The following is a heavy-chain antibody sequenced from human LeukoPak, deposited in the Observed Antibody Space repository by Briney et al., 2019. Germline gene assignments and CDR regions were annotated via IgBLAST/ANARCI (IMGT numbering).Heavy chain of an antibody. D-gene: IGHD2-2*01. CDR3: ARQQGYCSSTSCYDYGY. CDR1: GYTFTSYG. CDR2: ISAYNGNT. V-gene: IGHV1-18*01. J-gene: IGHJ4*02. Sequence: ASVKVSCKASGYTFTSYGISWVRQAPGQGLEWMGWISAYNGNTNYAQKLQGRVTMTTDTSTSTAYMELRSLRSDDTAVYYCARQQGYCSSTSCYDYGYWGQGTLVTVSS.